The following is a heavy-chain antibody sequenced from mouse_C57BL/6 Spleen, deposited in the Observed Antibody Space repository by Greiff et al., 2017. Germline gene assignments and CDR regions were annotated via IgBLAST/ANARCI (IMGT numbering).Heavy chain of an antibody. CDR3: ARAHPANSYFGY. Sequence: QVQLQQSGPELVKPGASVKISCKASGYAFSSSWMNWVKQRPGKGLEWIGRIYPGDGDTNYNGKFKGKATLTADKSSSTAYMQLSSLSSEDSAVYFCARAHPANSYFGYWGQGTTLTVSS. J-gene: IGHJ2*01. V-gene: IGHV1-82*01. CDR2: IYPGDGDT. CDR1: GYAFSSSW. D-gene: IGHD4-1*01.